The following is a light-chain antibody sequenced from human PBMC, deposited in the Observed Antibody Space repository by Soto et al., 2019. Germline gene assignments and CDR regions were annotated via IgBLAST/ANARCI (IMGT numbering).Light chain of an antibody. Sequence: SVLTQPPSASGTPGQRVTISCSGSNSNIGSHTVNWYQQFPGTAPKLLMYSNNQQPSGVPDRFSGSKSGTSASLAISGLQSEDEADYYCSVWDDSLTGWVFGGGTKLTVL. V-gene: IGLV1-44*01. J-gene: IGLJ3*02. CDR2: SNN. CDR1: NSNIGSHT. CDR3: SVWDDSLTGWV.